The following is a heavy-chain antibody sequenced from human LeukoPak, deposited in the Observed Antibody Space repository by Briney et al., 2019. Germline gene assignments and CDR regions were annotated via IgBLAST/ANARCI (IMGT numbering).Heavy chain of an antibody. CDR2: ISTNGGST. Sequence: GGSLRLSCAASGFTFNSYTMHWVRQAPGKGLEYVSAISTNGGSTYYANSVKGRFTISRDNSKNTLYLQMNSLRAEDGAVYYCAKVGSGSESWGQGTLVTVSS. CDR3: AKVGSGSES. J-gene: IGHJ4*02. V-gene: IGHV3-64*01. D-gene: IGHD3-10*01. CDR1: GFTFNSYT.